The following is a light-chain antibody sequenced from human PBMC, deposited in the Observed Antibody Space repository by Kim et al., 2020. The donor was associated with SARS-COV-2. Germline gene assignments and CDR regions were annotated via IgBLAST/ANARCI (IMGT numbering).Light chain of an antibody. CDR2: DVS. Sequence: SVTISCSGTSSDVGGSNYVSWYQQHPGKAPKLMIYDVSKRPSGVPDRFSGSKSGNTASLTISGLQAEDEADYYCCSYAGSYTFYVFGTGTKVTVL. CDR1: SSDVGGSNY. CDR3: CSYAGSYTFYV. J-gene: IGLJ1*01. V-gene: IGLV2-11*01.